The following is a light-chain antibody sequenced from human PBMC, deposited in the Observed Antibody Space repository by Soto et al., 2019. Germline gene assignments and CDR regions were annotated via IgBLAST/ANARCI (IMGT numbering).Light chain of an antibody. CDR3: QQYDAYRT. J-gene: IGKJ1*01. V-gene: IGKV1-5*03. CDR1: RNIDNW. Sequence: DIQMTQSPSTLSASVGDRVTITCRASRNIDNWLAWYQHKPGKAPRLLIYKASTLDTGVPSRFSGIGSGTDFTLTISSLQPDDFANYYCQQYDAYRTFGQGTKVEVK. CDR2: KAS.